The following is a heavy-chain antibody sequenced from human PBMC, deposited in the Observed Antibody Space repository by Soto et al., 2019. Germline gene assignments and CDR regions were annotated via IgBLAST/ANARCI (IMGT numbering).Heavy chain of an antibody. CDR2: LSWDGRHT. CDR3: AKARRSIFGGMDV. J-gene: IGHJ6*02. V-gene: IGHV3-43*01. Sequence: EVQLVESGGVLVQPGGSLRLSCAASGFIFDDYSMYWVRQAPGKGLEWVSLLSWDGRHTYYADSVKGRFIISRDNSRNSLYLQMTSLTTADTALYYCAKARRSIFGGMDVWGQGTTVTVSS. CDR1: GFIFDDYS. D-gene: IGHD3-3*01.